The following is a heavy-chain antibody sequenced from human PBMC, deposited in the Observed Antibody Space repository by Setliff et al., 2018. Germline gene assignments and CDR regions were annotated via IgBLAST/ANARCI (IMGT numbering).Heavy chain of an antibody. V-gene: IGHV4-59*08. D-gene: IGHD3-3*01. CDR2: IHYSGST. Sequence: SETLSLTCSVSGASINRDYWNWIRQPPGKGLEWIGYIHYSGSTNYNPSLKSRVTISFNTSKNQFSLKLSSVTAADTAAYYCASHPRVTIFGVVAFDYWGQGILVTVSS. CDR1: GASINRDY. J-gene: IGHJ4*02. CDR3: ASHPRVTIFGVVAFDY.